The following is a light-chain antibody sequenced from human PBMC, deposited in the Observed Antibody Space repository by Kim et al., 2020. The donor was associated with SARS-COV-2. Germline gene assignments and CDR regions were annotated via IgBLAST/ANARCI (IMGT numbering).Light chain of an antibody. J-gene: IGKJ2*01. CDR2: GGS. CDR1: QSVSSNY. Sequence: PGERATLSCRTSQSVSSNYLAWYQQKPGQAPRLLIYGGSSRATGIPDRFSGSGSGTDFTLTISRLEPEDFAVYYCQQYGSSPSYTFGQGTKLEI. V-gene: IGKV3-20*01. CDR3: QQYGSSPSYT.